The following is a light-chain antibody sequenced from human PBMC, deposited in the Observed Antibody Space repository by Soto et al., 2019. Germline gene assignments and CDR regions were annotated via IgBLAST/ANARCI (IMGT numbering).Light chain of an antibody. Sequence: QSVLTQPPSASGTPGQRVTISCSGSSPNIGSNPVNWFQQLPGTAPKLLIYSNNQRPSGVPDRFSGSKSGTSASLAISGLQSEDEADYYCAAWDDTLHALFGGGTKVTVL. CDR2: SNN. CDR3: AAWDDTLHAL. J-gene: IGLJ3*02. CDR1: SPNIGSNP. V-gene: IGLV1-44*01.